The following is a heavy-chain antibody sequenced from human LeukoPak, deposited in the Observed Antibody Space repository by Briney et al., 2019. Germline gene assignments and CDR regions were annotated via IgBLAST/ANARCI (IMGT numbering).Heavy chain of an antibody. V-gene: IGHV4-30-4*07. J-gene: IGHJ5*02. CDR1: GGSISSGGYS. D-gene: IGHD2-2*01. CDR3: AREDIVVVPAAMGSWFDP. Sequence: SETLSLTCAVSGGSISSGGYSWSWIRQPPGKGLEWIGYIYYSGSTYYNPSLKSRVTISVDTSKNQFSLKLSSVTAADTAVYYCAREDIVVVPAAMGSWFDPWGQGTLVTVSS. CDR2: IYYSGST.